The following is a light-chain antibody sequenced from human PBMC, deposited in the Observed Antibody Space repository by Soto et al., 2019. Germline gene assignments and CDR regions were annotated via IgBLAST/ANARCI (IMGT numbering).Light chain of an antibody. CDR2: EVS. J-gene: IGLJ1*01. Sequence: QSALTQPASVSGSPGQSITISCTGSNSDIGTYNYVSWYQQLPGKAPELVISEVSNRPSGISGRFSGSKSGNAASLTISGLQAEDEATYYCSSYTSTSTLYVFGPGTKGTVL. V-gene: IGLV2-14*01. CDR1: NSDIGTYNY. CDR3: SSYTSTSTLYV.